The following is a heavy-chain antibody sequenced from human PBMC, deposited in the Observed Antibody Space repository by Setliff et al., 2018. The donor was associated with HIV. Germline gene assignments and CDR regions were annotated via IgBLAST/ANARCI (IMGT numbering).Heavy chain of an antibody. CDR2: IYSGDDT. CDR1: GFNVRDNF. V-gene: IGHV3-53*01. Sequence: GESLKISCVASGFNVRDNFMSWVRQVPEKGLEWISIIYSGDDTFYAKSVRDRFTIFRDNSKNSVYLEMRNLRVEDTAIYYCARDGKVAEGRPLNKLDSWGRGTVVTVSS. J-gene: IGHJ4*02. CDR3: ARDGKVAEGRPLNKLDS. D-gene: IGHD2-15*01.